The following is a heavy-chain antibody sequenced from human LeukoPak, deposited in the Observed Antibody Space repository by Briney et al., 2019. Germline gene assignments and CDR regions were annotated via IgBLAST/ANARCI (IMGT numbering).Heavy chain of an antibody. CDR2: ISYDGSNK. J-gene: IGHJ3*02. Sequence: AGGSLRLSCAASGFTFSNYAMHWVRQAPGKGLEWVAVISYDGSNKYYADSVKGRFTISRDNSKNTLYLQMNSLRAEDTAVYYCARDRDAFDIWGQGTMVTVSS. V-gene: IGHV3-30*19. CDR1: GFTFSNYA. CDR3: ARDRDAFDI.